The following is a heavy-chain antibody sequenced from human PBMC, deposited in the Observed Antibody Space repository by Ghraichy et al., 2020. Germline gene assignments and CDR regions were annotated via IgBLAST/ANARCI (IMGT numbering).Heavy chain of an antibody. V-gene: IGHV3-53*01. CDR1: GFTVNSNY. Sequence: SCAASGFTVNSNYMSWVRQAPGKGLEWVSLIYSGGTTYYADSVKGRFTISRDNSKNTLYLQMNSLRAEDTAVYYCARDPNAAGWFDPWGQGTLVTVSS. D-gene: IGHD6-25*01. CDR2: IYSGGTT. J-gene: IGHJ5*02. CDR3: ARDPNAAGWFDP.